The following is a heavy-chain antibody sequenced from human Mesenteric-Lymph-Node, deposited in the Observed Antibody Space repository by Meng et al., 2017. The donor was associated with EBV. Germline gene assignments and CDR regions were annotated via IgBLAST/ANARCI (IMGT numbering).Heavy chain of an antibody. CDR2: INPNTGGT. Sequence: QAQRVRSGAEGQKARASVTISCRASVFTFTAYYIHWVRQAPGQGLEWMGRINPNTGGTDYAQKFQGWVTMTRDTSISTAYMELSRLRSDDTAVYYCARMGCSSTSCYVGWFDPWGQGTLVTVSS. D-gene: IGHD2-2*01. V-gene: IGHV1-2*04. J-gene: IGHJ5*02. CDR3: ARMGCSSTSCYVGWFDP. CDR1: VFTFTAYY.